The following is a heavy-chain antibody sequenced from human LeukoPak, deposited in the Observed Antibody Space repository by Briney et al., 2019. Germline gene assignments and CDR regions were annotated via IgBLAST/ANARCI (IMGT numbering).Heavy chain of an antibody. J-gene: IGHJ4*02. Sequence: PGGSLRLSCAASGFTVSSNYMSWVRQAAGKGLEWVSAIRGGGGSTYYADSVKGRFTISRDNAKNSLYLQMNSLRAEDTALYYCARGIMVYANFDYWGQGTLVTVSS. V-gene: IGHV3-23*01. CDR1: GFTVSSNY. D-gene: IGHD2-8*01. CDR3: ARGIMVYANFDY. CDR2: IRGGGGST.